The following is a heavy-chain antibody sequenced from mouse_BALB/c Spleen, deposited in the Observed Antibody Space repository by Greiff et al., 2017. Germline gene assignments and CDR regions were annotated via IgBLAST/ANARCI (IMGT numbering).Heavy chain of an antibody. CDR1: GYTFSSYW. V-gene: IGHV1-9*01. J-gene: IGHJ2*01. D-gene: IGHD1-2*01. Sequence: QVQLQQSGAELMKPGASVKISCKATGYTFSSYWIEWVKQRPGHGLEWIGEILPGSGSTNYNEKFKGKATFTADTSSNTAYMQLSSLTSEDSAVYYCARGLRLRHYFDYWGQGTTLTVSS. CDR3: ARGLRLRHYFDY. CDR2: ILPGSGST.